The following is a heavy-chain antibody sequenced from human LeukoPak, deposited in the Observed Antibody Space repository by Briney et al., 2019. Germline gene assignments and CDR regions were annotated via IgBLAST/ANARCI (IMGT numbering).Heavy chain of an antibody. J-gene: IGHJ6*02. CDR3: ARDRGGTTYYYYGMDV. CDR1: GGSISSSSYY. Sequence: PSETLSLTCTVSGGSISSSSYYWGWIRQPPGKGLEWIGSIYYSGSTYYNPSLKSRVTISVDTSKNQFSLKLSSVTAADTAVYYCARDRGGTTYYYYGMDVWGQGTTVTVSS. CDR2: IYYSGST. D-gene: IGHD1-1*01. V-gene: IGHV4-39*07.